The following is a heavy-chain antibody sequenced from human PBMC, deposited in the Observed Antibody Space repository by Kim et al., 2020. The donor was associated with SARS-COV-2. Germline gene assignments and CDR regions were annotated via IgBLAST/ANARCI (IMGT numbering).Heavy chain of an antibody. V-gene: IGHV3-74*01. CDR1: GFTFSSHW. J-gene: IGHJ4*02. CDR3: ARDENWSLDY. Sequence: GGSLRLSCAASGFTFSSHWMYWVRQVPGKGLMWVSRIDGDGSGTNYADSVKGGFTISRDNAKSTLYLQMNSLRVDDTAVYYCARDENWSLDYWGQGTLVTVSS. D-gene: IGHD1-1*01. CDR2: IDGDGSGT.